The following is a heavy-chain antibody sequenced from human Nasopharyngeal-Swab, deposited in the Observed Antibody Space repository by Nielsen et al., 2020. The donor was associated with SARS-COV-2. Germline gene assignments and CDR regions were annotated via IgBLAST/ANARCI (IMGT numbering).Heavy chain of an antibody. CDR2: IYPGDSDT. J-gene: IGHJ6*03. Sequence: GESLKISCKGSGYSFTSYWIGWVRQMPGKGLEWMGIIYPGDSDTRYSPSFQGQVTISADKSIRTAYLQWSSLKASDTAMYYCARHGYSSSWANYYYYYMDVWGKGTTVTVSS. D-gene: IGHD6-13*01. CDR1: GYSFTSYW. V-gene: IGHV5-51*01. CDR3: ARHGYSSSWANYYYYYMDV.